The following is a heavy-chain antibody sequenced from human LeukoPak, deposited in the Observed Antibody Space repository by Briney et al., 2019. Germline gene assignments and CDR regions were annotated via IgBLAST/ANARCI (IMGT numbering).Heavy chain of an antibody. CDR2: IYDSGSA. V-gene: IGHV4-59*11. CDR1: GVSINSHY. CDR3: ARVLQIYYHLDV. Sequence: PSETLSLTCTVSGVSINSHYWSWIRQPPGKGLEWIGFIYDSGSANYRSSLESRVTMTLDTSKNQFSLKLNSVTAADTAVYYCARVLQIYYHLDVWGKGTTVTVSS. J-gene: IGHJ6*03. D-gene: IGHD3-3*01.